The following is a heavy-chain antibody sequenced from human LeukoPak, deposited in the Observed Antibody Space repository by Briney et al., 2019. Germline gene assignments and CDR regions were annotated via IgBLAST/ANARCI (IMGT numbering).Heavy chain of an antibody. J-gene: IGHJ5*02. CDR2: INPDSGGT. CDR3: ARGGGIAGPNWFDP. Sequence: ASVKVSCKASGYTFTGYNMHWVRQAPGQGLEWMGWINPDSGGTNYAQKFQGRVTMTRDTAISTAYVELSRLRSDDTAVYYCARGGGIAGPNWFDPWGQGTLVTVSS. D-gene: IGHD6-13*01. V-gene: IGHV1-2*02. CDR1: GYTFTGYN.